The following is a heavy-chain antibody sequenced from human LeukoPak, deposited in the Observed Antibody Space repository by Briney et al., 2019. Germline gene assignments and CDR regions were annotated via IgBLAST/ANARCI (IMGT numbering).Heavy chain of an antibody. J-gene: IGHJ4*02. CDR3: ARDTGMATIKHFDY. V-gene: IGHV1-69*04. Sequence: SVTVSCTASGGTFSSYAISWVRQAPGQGLEWMGRIIPIFGIANYAQKFQGRVTITADKSTSTAYMELSSLRSEDTAVYYCARDTGMATIKHFDYWGQGTLVTVSS. CDR1: GGTFSSYA. CDR2: IIPIFGIA. D-gene: IGHD5-24*01.